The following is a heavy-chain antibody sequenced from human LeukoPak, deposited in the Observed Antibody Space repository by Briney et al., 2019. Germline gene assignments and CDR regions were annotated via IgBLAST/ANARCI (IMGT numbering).Heavy chain of an antibody. CDR3: ARGSQSLGYCSGGSCRAKIFDY. J-gene: IGHJ4*02. CDR1: GGSFSGYY. Sequence: PSETLSLTCAVYGGSFSGYYWSWIRQPPGKGLEWIGEINHSGSTNYNPSLKSRVTISVDTSKNQFSLKLCSVTAADTAVYYCARGSQSLGYCSGGSCRAKIFDYWGQGTLVTVSS. CDR2: INHSGST. V-gene: IGHV4-34*01. D-gene: IGHD2-15*01.